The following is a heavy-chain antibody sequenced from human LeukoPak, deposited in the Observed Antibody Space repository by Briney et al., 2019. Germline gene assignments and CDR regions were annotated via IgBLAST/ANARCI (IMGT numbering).Heavy chain of an antibody. Sequence: GGSLRLSCAASGFTFSSYSMNWVRQAPGKGLERVSSISSSSSYIYYADSVKGRFTISRDNAKNSLYLQMNSLRAEDTAVYYCARLEIAVAPTRSIYHYYYMDVWGKGTTVTVSS. CDR1: GFTFSSYS. D-gene: IGHD6-19*01. CDR3: ARLEIAVAPTRSIYHYYYMDV. V-gene: IGHV3-21*01. CDR2: ISSSSSYI. J-gene: IGHJ6*03.